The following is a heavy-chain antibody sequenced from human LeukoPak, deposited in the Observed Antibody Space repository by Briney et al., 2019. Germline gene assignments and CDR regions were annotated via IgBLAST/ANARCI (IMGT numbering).Heavy chain of an antibody. CDR3: ARXSCSGGSCYSRGY. V-gene: IGHV1-69*04. Sequence: SVKVSCKASGGTFSSYAISWVRQAPGQGLEWMGRIIPILGIANYAQKFQGRVTITADKSTSTAYMELSSLRSEDTAVYYCARXSCSGGSCYSRGYWGQGTLVTVSS. CDR1: GGTFSSYA. D-gene: IGHD2-15*01. J-gene: IGHJ4*02. CDR2: IIPILGIA.